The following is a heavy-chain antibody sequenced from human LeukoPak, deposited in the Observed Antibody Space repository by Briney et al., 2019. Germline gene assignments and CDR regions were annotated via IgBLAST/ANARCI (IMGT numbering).Heavy chain of an antibody. CDR1: GFTFSSFW. D-gene: IGHD3-16*01. V-gene: IGHV3-74*01. Sequence: GGSLRLSCAASGFTFSSFWMHWVRQTPGKGLVWVSGISSDGNSTNYADSVKGRITISRDNAENTLYLQMNNLRPDDTAFYFCVKEGVEYSYSYGDYWGQGTLVTVSS. J-gene: IGHJ4*02. CDR3: VKEGVEYSYSYGDY. CDR2: ISSDGNST.